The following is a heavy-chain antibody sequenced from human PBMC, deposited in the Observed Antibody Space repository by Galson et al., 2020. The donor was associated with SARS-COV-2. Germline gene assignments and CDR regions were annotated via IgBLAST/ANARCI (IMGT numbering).Heavy chain of an antibody. D-gene: IGHD2-15*01. V-gene: IGHV3-11*06. Sequence: GESLKISCAASGFTFSDYYMSWVRQAPGQGLEWVSYISSSGSYTNYADSVKGRFTISRDNAKNSLYLRMNSLRAEDTALYFCARNGRDCSGGICYGAEYFQYWGQGTLVDVSS. CDR3: ARNGRDCSGGICYGAEYFQY. J-gene: IGHJ1*01. CDR1: GFTFSDYY. CDR2: ISSSGSYT.